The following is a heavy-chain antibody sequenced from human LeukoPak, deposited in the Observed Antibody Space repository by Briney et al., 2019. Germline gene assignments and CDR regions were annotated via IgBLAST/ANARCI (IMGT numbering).Heavy chain of an antibody. D-gene: IGHD3-10*01. V-gene: IGHV3-7*01. CDR1: GFIFSRYW. CDR2: IKEDGSDK. Sequence: PGGSLRLSCVASGFIFSRYWMSWVRQAPGKGLEWVATIKEDGSDKYYVDSVKGRFTISRDNTKNSMYLQMNSLRAEDTAVYYCARLRGFDYWGQGSLVTVSS. J-gene: IGHJ4*02. CDR3: ARLRGFDY.